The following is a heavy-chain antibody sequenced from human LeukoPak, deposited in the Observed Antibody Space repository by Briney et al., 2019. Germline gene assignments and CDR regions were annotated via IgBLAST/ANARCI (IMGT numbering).Heavy chain of an antibody. CDR2: ISYDGSNK. V-gene: IGHV3-30-3*01. CDR3: AKVFSTLGATRFFDY. D-gene: IGHD1-26*01. J-gene: IGHJ4*02. Sequence: GGSLRPSCAASGFTFSSYAMHWVRQAPGKGLEWVAVISYDGSNKYYADSVKGRFTISRDNSKNTLYLQMNSLRAEDTAVYYCAKVFSTLGATRFFDYWGQGTLVTVSS. CDR1: GFTFSSYA.